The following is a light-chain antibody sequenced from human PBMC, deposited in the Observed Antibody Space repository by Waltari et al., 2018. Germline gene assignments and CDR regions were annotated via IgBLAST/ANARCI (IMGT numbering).Light chain of an antibody. CDR3: QQYSSFFPA. J-gene: IGKJ1*01. CDR1: QSVTRW. Sequence: DIQMTQSPSTLSASVAVRVTITCRATQSVTRWLAWYQLKPGEAPKVLVHEASRLIDGVPSRFSGSGSGTQFTRTISSLQPDDFATYYCQQYSSFFPAFGQGT. V-gene: IGKV1-5*03. CDR2: EAS.